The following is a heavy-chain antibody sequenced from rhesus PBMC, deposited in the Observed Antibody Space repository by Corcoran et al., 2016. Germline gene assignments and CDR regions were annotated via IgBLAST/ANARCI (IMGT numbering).Heavy chain of an antibody. V-gene: IGHV3S25*01. CDR2: INRGGSGT. CDR3: AKAVGIAAAGPRSGLDS. D-gene: IGHD6S26*01. J-gene: IGHJ6*01. CDR1: GSTFSRHW. Sequence: EVQLVESGGGLAKPGGPLRLSCAASGSTFSRHWMNWAREAPGKGREWVSAINRGGSGTYHTASVNGRFTSSRDNSKTTHSLRMNSLRAEDTAVYSCAKAVGIAAAGPRSGLDSWGQGVVVTVSS.